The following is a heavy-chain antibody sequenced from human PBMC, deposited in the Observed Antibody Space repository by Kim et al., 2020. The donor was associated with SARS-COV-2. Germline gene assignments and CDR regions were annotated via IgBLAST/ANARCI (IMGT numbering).Heavy chain of an antibody. J-gene: IGHJ3*02. CDR1: GFTFSSYE. CDR2: ISSSGSTI. V-gene: IGHV3-48*03. Sequence: GGSLRLSCAASGFTFSSYEMNWVRQAPGKGLEWVSYISSSGSTIYYADSVKGRFTISRDNAKNPLYLQMNSLRAEDTAVYYCARRESPYYDFWSGYYPPGAFDIWGQGTMVTVSS. CDR3: ARRESPYYDFWSGYYPPGAFDI. D-gene: IGHD3-3*01.